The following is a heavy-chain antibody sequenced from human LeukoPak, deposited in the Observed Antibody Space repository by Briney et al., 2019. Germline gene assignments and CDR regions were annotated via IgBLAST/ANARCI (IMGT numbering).Heavy chain of an antibody. CDR3: ASEGTPLTSSRGMDV. CDR1: GGSISSYY. Sequence: RPSETLSLTCTVSGGSISSYYWSWIRQPPGKGLEWIGYIYYSGSTNYNPSLKSRVTISVDKSKNQFSLKLSSVTAADTAVYYCASEGTPLTSSRGMDVWGQGTTVTVSS. J-gene: IGHJ6*02. CDR2: IYYSGST. V-gene: IGHV4-59*12.